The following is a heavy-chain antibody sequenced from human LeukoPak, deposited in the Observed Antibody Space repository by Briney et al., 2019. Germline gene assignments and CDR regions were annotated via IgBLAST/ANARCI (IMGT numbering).Heavy chain of an antibody. D-gene: IGHD4-17*01. CDR2: ISGSGGST. CDR3: AKDIMTTVTTSADY. J-gene: IGHJ4*02. Sequence: PGGSLRLSCAASGFTFSSYAMSWVRQAPGQGLEWVSAISGSGGSTYYADSVKGRFTISRDNSKNTLYLQMNSLRAEDTAVYYCAKDIMTTVTTSADYWGQGTLVTVSS. CDR1: GFTFSSYA. V-gene: IGHV3-23*01.